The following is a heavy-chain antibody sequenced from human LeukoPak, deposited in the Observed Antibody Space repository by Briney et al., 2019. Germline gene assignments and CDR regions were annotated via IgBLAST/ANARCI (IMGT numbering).Heavy chain of an antibody. Sequence: GGALRLSCAASGLTFSTFVMNWVRQALGRGLEWFSYIGRSGGTFFYADSVEGRFAISRDNAKQSLYLQMSSLRAEATAFYYCARVTDGYEFDCWGQGTGAIVSA. CDR3: ARVTDGYEFDC. CDR2: IGRSGGTF. D-gene: IGHD5-24*01. CDR1: GLTFSTFV. J-gene: IGHJ4*02. V-gene: IGHV3-48*03.